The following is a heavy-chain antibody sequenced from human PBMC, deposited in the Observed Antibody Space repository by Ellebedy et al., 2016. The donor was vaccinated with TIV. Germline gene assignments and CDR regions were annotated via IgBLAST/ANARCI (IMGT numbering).Heavy chain of an antibody. CDR2: ISAYNGNT. CDR1: GYTFTSYG. J-gene: IGHJ6*02. Sequence: ASVKVSCXASGYTFTSYGISWVRQAPGQGLEWMGWISAYNGNTNYAQKLQGRVTMTTDTSTSTAYMELRSLRSDDTAVYYCARVHLTRDCSGGSCYSMDVWGQGTTVTVSS. V-gene: IGHV1-18*01. D-gene: IGHD2-15*01. CDR3: ARVHLTRDCSGGSCYSMDV.